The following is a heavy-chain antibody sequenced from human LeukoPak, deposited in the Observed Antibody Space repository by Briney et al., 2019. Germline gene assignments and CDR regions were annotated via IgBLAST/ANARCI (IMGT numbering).Heavy chain of an antibody. CDR2: MNPNSGNT. Sequence: ASVKVSCKASGYTFTSYDINWVRQATGQGLEWMGWMNPNSGNTGYAQKFQGRVTMTRNTSISTAYMELSRLRSDDTAVYYCASGNYYDSGGYLPLDYWGQGTLVTVSS. CDR1: GYTFTSYD. J-gene: IGHJ4*02. V-gene: IGHV1-8*01. CDR3: ASGNYYDSGGYLPLDY. D-gene: IGHD3-22*01.